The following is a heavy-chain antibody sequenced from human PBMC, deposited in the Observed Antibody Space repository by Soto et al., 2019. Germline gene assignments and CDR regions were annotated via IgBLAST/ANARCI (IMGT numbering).Heavy chain of an antibody. D-gene: IGHD5-12*01. Sequence: SETLSLTCAVYGGSFSGYYWSWIRQPPGKGLEWIGEINHSGSTNYNLSLKSRVTISVDTSKNQFSLKLSSVTAADTAVYYCARDSGEWLRLHWYFDLWGRGTLVTVSS. CDR2: INHSGST. CDR3: ARDSGEWLRLHWYFDL. V-gene: IGHV4-34*01. CDR1: GGSFSGYY. J-gene: IGHJ2*01.